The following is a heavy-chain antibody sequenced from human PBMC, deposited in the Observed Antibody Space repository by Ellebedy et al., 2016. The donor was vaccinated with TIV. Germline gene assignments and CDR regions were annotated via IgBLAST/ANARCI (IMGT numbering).Heavy chain of an antibody. J-gene: IGHJ4*02. CDR1: GFTFSSYA. CDR2: IDSDGSST. V-gene: IGHV3-74*01. Sequence: GESLKISXAASGFTFSSYAMSWVRQAPGKGLLWVSRIDSDGSSTSYADSVKGRFTISRDNAKNTLYLQMNSLRAEDTAVYYCARGGVTHDYWGQGTLVTVSS. CDR3: ARGGVTHDY. D-gene: IGHD2-21*02.